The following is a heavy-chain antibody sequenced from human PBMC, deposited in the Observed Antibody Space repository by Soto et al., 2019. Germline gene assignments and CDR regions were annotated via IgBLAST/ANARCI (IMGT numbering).Heavy chain of an antibody. CDR3: AGEGFYGSGNDAFDT. D-gene: IGHD3-10*01. Sequence: EVQLVESGGGLVKPGGSLRLSCAASGFTFSTYSMNWVRQAPGKGLEWVSSISSSSSYISYADSVKGRFTISRDNAKNSLYLQMNSLRAEDTAVYYCAGEGFYGSGNDAFDTWGQGTMVTVSS. CDR2: ISSSSSYI. CDR1: GFTFSTYS. V-gene: IGHV3-21*01. J-gene: IGHJ3*02.